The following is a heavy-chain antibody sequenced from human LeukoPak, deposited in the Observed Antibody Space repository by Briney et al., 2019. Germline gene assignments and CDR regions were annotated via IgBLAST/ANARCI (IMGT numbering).Heavy chain of an antibody. Sequence: PSETLSLTCAVYSGSFSGYYWSWIRQPPGKGLEWIGEINHSGSTNYNPSLKSRVTISVDTSKNQFSLKRSSVTAADTAVYYCARGEEGIAAAGPYFDYWGQGTLVTVSS. J-gene: IGHJ4*02. D-gene: IGHD6-13*01. CDR1: SGSFSGYY. V-gene: IGHV4-34*01. CDR2: INHSGST. CDR3: ARGEEGIAAAGPYFDY.